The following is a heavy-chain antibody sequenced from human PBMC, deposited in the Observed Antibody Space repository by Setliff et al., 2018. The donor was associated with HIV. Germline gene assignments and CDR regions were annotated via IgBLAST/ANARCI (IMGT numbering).Heavy chain of an antibody. J-gene: IGHJ4*02. CDR3: ANGGSGGQFDY. CDR2: INLVTGKT. Sequence: ASVKVSCKPSGYTFSSSHDLHWVRQVPGQGLERMGWINLVTGKTAYLQKFQGRVTITRDTSATTASTAYMEMSGLSSEDTAIYYCANGGSGGQFDYWGQGTLVTVSS. D-gene: IGHD3-16*01. V-gene: IGHV1-3*01. CDR1: GYTFSSSHD.